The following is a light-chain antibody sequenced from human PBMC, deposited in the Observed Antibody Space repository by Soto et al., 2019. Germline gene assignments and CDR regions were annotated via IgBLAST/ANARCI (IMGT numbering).Light chain of an antibody. CDR2: SDS. Sequence: SYELTQSPSVSVAPGKTASITCGGNNIGSKSVHWYQQKPGQAPVLVIYSDSYRPSAIPERFSGSNSGKTATLTISRVEAGDEADYFCQVWDSGTDHVVFGGGTKVTVL. CDR1: NIGSKS. J-gene: IGLJ3*02. CDR3: QVWDSGTDHVV. V-gene: IGLV3-21*04.